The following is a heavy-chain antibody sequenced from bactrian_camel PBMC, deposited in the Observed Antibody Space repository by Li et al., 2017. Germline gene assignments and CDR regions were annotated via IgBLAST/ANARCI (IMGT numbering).Heavy chain of an antibody. J-gene: IGHJ4*01. CDR3: ADFAGGSFNY. CDR1: GFTFTTFG. CDR2: VNPDPGRT. Sequence: DVQLVESGGGLVQPGGSLRLSCEASGFTFTTFGMSWVRQAPGKGLEWVSAVNPDPGRTSYADSVKGRFTISRDNAKNTLYLQLTSLKTEDTAMYYCADFAGGSFNYWGQGTQVTVS. V-gene: IGHV3S40*01. D-gene: IGHD4*01.